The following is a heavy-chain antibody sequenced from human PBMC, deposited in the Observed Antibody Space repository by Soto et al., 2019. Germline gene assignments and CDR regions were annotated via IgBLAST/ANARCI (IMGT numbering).Heavy chain of an antibody. D-gene: IGHD6-19*01. Sequence: GESLKISCKGSGYSFTSYWIGWVRQMPGKCLELMVIIYPCNSDTRYSPSFQGQVTISADKSISTVYLQWSRVKASDTAMYSCARQRYSSGANFDSWGQGTLVTVSS. CDR2: IYPCNSDT. V-gene: IGHV5-51*01. J-gene: IGHJ4*02. CDR1: GYSFTSYW. CDR3: ARQRYSSGANFDS.